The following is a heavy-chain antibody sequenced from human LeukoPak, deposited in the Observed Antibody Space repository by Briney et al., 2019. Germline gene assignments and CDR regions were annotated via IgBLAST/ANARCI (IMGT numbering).Heavy chain of an antibody. V-gene: IGHV3-30*18. CDR2: ISYDGSNK. CDR1: GFTFSSYG. J-gene: IGHJ5*02. CDR3: AKAGIAAAGFDP. D-gene: IGHD6-13*01. Sequence: GRPLRLSCAASGFTFSSYGMHWVRQAPGKGLEWVAVISYDGSNKYYADSVKGRFTISRDNSKNTLYLQMNSLRAEDTAVYYCAKAGIAAAGFDPWGQGTLVTVSS.